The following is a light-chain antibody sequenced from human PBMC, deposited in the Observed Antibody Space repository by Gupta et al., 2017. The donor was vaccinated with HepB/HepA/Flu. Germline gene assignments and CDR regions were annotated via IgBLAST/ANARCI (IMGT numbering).Light chain of an antibody. CDR3: QQYYDWSPLS. J-gene: IGKJ4*01. V-gene: IGKV3-15*01. CDR1: QSVRIN. CDR2: GAS. Sequence: EIVMTQSPATLSVSPGERATLSCRASQSVRINLGWYQQIPGQPPRLLIYGASTRASGIPDRFSGSGSGTEFTRTISSLQSEDFAVYYCQQYYDWSPLSFGGGTKVAIK.